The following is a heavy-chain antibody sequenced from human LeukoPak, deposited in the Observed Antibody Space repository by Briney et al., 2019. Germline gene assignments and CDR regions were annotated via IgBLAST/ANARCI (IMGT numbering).Heavy chain of an antibody. D-gene: IGHD2/OR15-2a*01. CDR3: ARGVYGHGNEY. V-gene: IGHV6-1*01. CDR1: GDSVASNVAT. CDR2: TYYRSKWYN. J-gene: IGHJ4*02. Sequence: SQTLSLTCAISGDSVASNVATWNWLRQSPSRGLEWLGRTYYRSKWYNDYAVSVKSRITIDPDTSKNQFSLQLNSVTPEDTAVYYCARGVYGHGNEYWGQGTLVTVSS.